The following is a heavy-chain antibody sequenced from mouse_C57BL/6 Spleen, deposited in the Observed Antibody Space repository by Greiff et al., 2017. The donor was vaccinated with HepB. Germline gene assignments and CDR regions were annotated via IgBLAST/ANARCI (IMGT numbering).Heavy chain of an antibody. CDR2: INYDGSST. Sequence: DVHLVESEGGLVQPGSSMKLSCTASGFTFSDYYMAWVRQVPEKGLEWVANINYDGSSTYYLDSLKSRFIISRDNAKNILYLQMSSLKSEDTATYYCARALTGTRYFDYWGQGTTLTVSS. D-gene: IGHD4-1*01. CDR1: GFTFSDYY. V-gene: IGHV5-16*01. CDR3: ARALTGTRYFDY. J-gene: IGHJ2*01.